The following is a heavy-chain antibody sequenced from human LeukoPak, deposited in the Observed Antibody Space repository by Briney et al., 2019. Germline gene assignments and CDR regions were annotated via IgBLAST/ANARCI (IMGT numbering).Heavy chain of an antibody. D-gene: IGHD2-15*01. J-gene: IGHJ6*03. CDR3: ARGYCSGGSCYSYYFYYYMDV. Sequence: SVKVSCKASGYTFTSYGISWVRQAPGQGLEWMGGIIPIFGTANYAQKFQGRVTITTDESTSTAYMELSSLRSEDTAVYHCARGYCSGGSCYSYYFYYYMDVWGKGTTVTVSS. CDR1: GYTFTSYG. V-gene: IGHV1-69*05. CDR2: IIPIFGTA.